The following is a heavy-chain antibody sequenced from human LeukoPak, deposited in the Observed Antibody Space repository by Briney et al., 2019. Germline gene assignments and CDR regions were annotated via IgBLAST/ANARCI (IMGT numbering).Heavy chain of an antibody. V-gene: IGHV3-73*01. J-gene: IGHJ4*02. Sequence: GGSLRLSCAASGFTFTGVAMQGVRRASGKGVEGVVRIRIKANSYATAYAASVKGRFTISRDDSKNTAYLQMNSLKTEDTAVYYCARVRRSGWYYLDYWGQGTLVTVSS. CDR2: IRIKANSYAT. CDR1: GFTFTGVA. D-gene: IGHD6-19*01. CDR3: ARVRRSGWYYLDY.